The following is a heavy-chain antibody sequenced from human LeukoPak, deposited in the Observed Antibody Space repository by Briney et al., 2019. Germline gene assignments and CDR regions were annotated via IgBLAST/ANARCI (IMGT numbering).Heavy chain of an antibody. J-gene: IGHJ3*02. CDR1: GYTFTSYG. Sequence: ASVKVSCKASGYTFTSYGISWVRQAPGQGLEWMGWISAYNGNTNYAQKLQGRVTVTTDTSTSTAYMELRSLRSDDTAVYYCASRVGATTATDAFDIWGQGTMVTVSS. CDR3: ASRVGATTATDAFDI. V-gene: IGHV1-18*01. D-gene: IGHD1-26*01. CDR2: ISAYNGNT.